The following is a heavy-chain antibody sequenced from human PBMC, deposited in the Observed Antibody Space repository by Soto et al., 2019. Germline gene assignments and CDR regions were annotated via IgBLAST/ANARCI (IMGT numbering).Heavy chain of an antibody. Sequence: EVQLLESGGGLVQPGGSLRLSCAASGFTFSRYAMSWVRQAPGKGLERVSAISASGGSTYYADSEKGRFTISRDNSKNTLYLQMNSLRAEDTAVYYCATQTGYSGYNGYYFDYWGQGTLVTVSS. J-gene: IGHJ4*02. V-gene: IGHV3-23*01. D-gene: IGHD5-12*01. CDR2: ISASGGST. CDR1: GFTFSRYA. CDR3: ATQTGYSGYNGYYFDY.